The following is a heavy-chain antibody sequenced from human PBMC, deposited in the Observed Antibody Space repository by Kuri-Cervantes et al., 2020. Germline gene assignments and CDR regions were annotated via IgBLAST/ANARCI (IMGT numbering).Heavy chain of an antibody. V-gene: IGHV3-21*03. CDR1: GFTISSSA. CDR2: ISSNGTYT. Sequence: GEFLEISCTASGFTISSSAMNWVRQPPGKGPEVVSLISSNGTYTYYADSLKGRFIISRDNDKKSPYLQMNSLRAEDTAIYYCSRARGGEGPTTDFDDFWGQGTLVTVSS. CDR3: SRARGGEGPTTDFDDF. J-gene: IGHJ4*02. D-gene: IGHD1-26*01.